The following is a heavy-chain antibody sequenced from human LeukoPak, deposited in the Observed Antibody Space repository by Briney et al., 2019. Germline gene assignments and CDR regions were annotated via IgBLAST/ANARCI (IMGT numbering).Heavy chain of an antibody. CDR3: ARDRLQLTYYYYYYMDV. D-gene: IGHD5-18*01. V-gene: IGHV3-30*03. CDR2: ISYDGSNK. Sequence: GGSLRLSCAASGFTFSNYGIHWVRQAPGKGLEWVAVISYDGSNKYYADSVKGRFTISRDNSKNTLYLQMNSLRAEDTAVYYCARDRLQLTYYYYYYMDVWGKGTTVTVSS. CDR1: GFTFSNYG. J-gene: IGHJ6*03.